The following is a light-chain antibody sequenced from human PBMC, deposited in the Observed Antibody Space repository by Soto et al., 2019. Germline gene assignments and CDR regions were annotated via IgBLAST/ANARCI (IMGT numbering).Light chain of an antibody. V-gene: IGKV3-15*01. CDR1: QSVSSH. Sequence: EIALTQSPATLSLSAGERATLSCGASQSVSSHLAWYQHKPGQAPRLLIYGASTRASGIPARFSGSGSETDFTLTISSLQSEDSAVYYCQQYHNWPPITFGQGTRLEI. CDR2: GAS. CDR3: QQYHNWPPIT. J-gene: IGKJ5*01.